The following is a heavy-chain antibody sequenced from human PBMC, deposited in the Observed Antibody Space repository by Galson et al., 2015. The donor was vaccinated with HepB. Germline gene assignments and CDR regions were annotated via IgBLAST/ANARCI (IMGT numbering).Heavy chain of an antibody. V-gene: IGHV3-48*01. Sequence: SLRLSCAASGFAFSSYSMNWVRQAPGKGLEWVSYISSGSSTIFYADSVKGRFTISRDNGKNSLYLQMNSLRGEDTAIYYCATTNWKGGFDPWGQGTLVTAPS. CDR3: ATTNWKGGFDP. D-gene: IGHD1-1*01. CDR2: ISSGSSTI. CDR1: GFAFSSYS. J-gene: IGHJ5*02.